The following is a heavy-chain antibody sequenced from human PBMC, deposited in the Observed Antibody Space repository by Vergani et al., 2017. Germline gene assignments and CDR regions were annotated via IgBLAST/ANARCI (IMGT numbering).Heavy chain of an antibody. D-gene: IGHD2-2*01. CDR2: ISGSGGST. J-gene: IGHJ6*02. V-gene: IGHV3-23*01. CDR3: AKGVVVVPAAVSSLVYYYYGMDV. CDR1: GFTFSSYA. Sequence: EVQLLESGGGLVQPGGSLRLSCAASGFTFSSYAMSWVRQAPGKGLEWVSAISGSGGSTYYADSVKGRFTISRDNSKNTLYLQMNSLRAEDTAVYYCAKGVVVVPAAVSSLVYYYYGMDVWGQGTMVTVSS.